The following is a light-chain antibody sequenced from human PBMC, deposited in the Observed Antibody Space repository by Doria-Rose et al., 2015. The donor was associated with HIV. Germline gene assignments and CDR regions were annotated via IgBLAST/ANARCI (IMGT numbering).Light chain of an antibody. CDR1: QSVSSSY. V-gene: IGKV3-20*01. CDR3: QQYGTSLSIT. Sequence: TQSPGTLSLSQGERATLSCRASQSVSSSYLAWYQQKPGQAPRLLIYDASSRATGIPDRFSGSGAGTDFTLTISRLEPEDFAVYYCQQYGTSLSITFGQGTRLEIK. J-gene: IGKJ5*01. CDR2: DAS.